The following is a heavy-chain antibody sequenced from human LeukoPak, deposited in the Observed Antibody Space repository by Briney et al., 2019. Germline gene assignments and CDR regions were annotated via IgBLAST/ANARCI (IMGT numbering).Heavy chain of an antibody. CDR3: ARDPNYYDSSGYYPDY. J-gene: IGHJ4*02. D-gene: IGHD3-22*01. Sequence: GASVTVSCKASGYTFTNYGISWVRQAPGQGLEWMGRIIPILGIANYAQKFQGRVTITADKSTSTAYMELSSLRSEDTAVYYCARDPNYYDSSGYYPDYWGQGTLVTVSS. CDR2: IIPILGIA. CDR1: GYTFTNYG. V-gene: IGHV1-69*04.